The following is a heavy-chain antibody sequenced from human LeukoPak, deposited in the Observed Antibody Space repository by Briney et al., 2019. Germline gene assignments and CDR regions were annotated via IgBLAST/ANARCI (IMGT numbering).Heavy chain of an antibody. V-gene: IGHV3-30-3*01. D-gene: IGHD3-10*01. CDR1: GFTFSSYA. CDR3: ARMGLYLRFDAFDI. CDR2: ISYDGSNK. J-gene: IGHJ3*02. Sequence: TGGSLRLSCAASGFTFSSYAMHWVRQAPGKGLEWVAVISYDGSNKYYADSVKGRFTISRDNSKNTLYLQMNSLRAEDTAVYYCARMGLYLRFDAFDIWGQGTMVTVSS.